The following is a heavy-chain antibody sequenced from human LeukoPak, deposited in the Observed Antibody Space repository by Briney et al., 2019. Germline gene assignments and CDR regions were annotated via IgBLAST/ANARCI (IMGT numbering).Heavy chain of an antibody. J-gene: IGHJ4*02. D-gene: IGHD1-26*01. CDR1: GYTFTSFY. CDR2: INPSGGST. Sequence: GASVKVSCKASGYTFTSFYIHWVRQAPGQGLEWMGIINPSGGSTSYAQKFQDRVTMTRDTSTSTVYMELSSLRSEDTAVYYCARGLGGGSYYGDWGQGALVTVSS. CDR3: ARGLGGGSYYGD. V-gene: IGHV1-46*01.